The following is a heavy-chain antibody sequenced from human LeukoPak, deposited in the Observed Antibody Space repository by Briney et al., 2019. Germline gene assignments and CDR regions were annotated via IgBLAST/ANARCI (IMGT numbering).Heavy chain of an antibody. D-gene: IGHD3-16*02. CDR3: ARGNPKNDYIWGSYRSWFDP. Sequence: SETLSLTCSVSGGSISSSSYYWGWIRQPPGKGLEWIGSIYYSGSTYYNPSPRSRVTISVDTSKKQFSLKLSSVTAADTAVYYCARGNPKNDYIWGSYRSWFDPWGQGTLVTVSS. V-gene: IGHV4-39*01. CDR2: IYYSGST. J-gene: IGHJ5*02. CDR1: GGSISSSSYY.